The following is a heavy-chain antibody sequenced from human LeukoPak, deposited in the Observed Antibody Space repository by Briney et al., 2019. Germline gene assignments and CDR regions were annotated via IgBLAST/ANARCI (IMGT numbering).Heavy chain of an antibody. CDR1: GFTFSRYS. CDR3: AKGRSGTTVTTYFDY. D-gene: IGHD4-17*01. V-gene: IGHV3-48*01. J-gene: IGHJ4*02. CDR2: ISSGSSTI. Sequence: GGSLRLSCAASGFTFSRYSMNWVRQAPGKGLEWVSYISSGSSTIYYADSVKGRFTISRDNSKNTLHLQMNSLRAEDTAVYYCAKGRSGTTVTTYFDYWGQGTLVTVSS.